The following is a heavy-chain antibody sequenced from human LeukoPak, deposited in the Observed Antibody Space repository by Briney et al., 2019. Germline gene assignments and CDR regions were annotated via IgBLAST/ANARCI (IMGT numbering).Heavy chain of an antibody. CDR1: GFTFDDYA. V-gene: IGHV3-9*01. J-gene: IGHJ5*01. Sequence: GGSLRLSCAASGFTFDDYAMHWVRQAPGKGLEWVSGISWNSGSIGYADSVKGRFTISRDNAKSSLYLQMNSLRAEDTALYYCAKDLSGWFDYWGQGTLVTVSS. CDR2: ISWNSGSI. D-gene: IGHD6-19*01. CDR3: AKDLSGWFDY.